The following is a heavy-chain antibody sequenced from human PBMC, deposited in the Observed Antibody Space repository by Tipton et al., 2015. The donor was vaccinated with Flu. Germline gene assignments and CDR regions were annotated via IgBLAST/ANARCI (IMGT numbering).Heavy chain of an antibody. CDR1: GGSMSSFY. CDR3: ARDRGRPASLDY. D-gene: IGHD3-10*01. V-gene: IGHV4-4*07. J-gene: IGHJ4*02. CDR2: MYVSGST. Sequence: TLSLTCTVSGGSMSSFYWTWIRQPAGKGLEWIGRMYVSGSTSYNPSLQSRVTISVDTSRNQFSLNLKSVTAADTAVYYCARDRGRPASLDYWGQGILVTVSS.